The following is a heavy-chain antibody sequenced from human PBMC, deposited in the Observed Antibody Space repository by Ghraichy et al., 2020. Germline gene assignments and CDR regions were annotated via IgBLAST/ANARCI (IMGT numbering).Heavy chain of an antibody. CDR2: IKSKTDGGTT. V-gene: IGHV3-15*01. CDR3: TMGFGGDTYYYGMDV. D-gene: IGHD3-10*01. J-gene: IGHJ6*02. CDR1: GFTFSNAW. Sequence: GESLNISCAASGFTFSNAWMSWVRQAPGKGLEWVGRIKSKTDGGTTDYAAPVKGRFTISRDDSKNTLYLQMNSLKTEDTAVYYCTMGFGGDTYYYGMDVWGQGTTVTVSS.